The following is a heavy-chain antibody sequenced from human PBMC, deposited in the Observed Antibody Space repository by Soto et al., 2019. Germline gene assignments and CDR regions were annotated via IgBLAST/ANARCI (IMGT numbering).Heavy chain of an antibody. V-gene: IGHV4-39*01. J-gene: IGHJ4*02. CDR2: IYYSGST. D-gene: IGHD3-22*01. Sequence: SEALSLTCAVSGGSISSSSYYWGLIRQPPGKGLEWIGSIYYSGSTYYNPSLKSRVTISVDTSKNQFSLKLSSVTAADTAVYYCARLNDSSGYGYFDYWGQGTLVTVSS. CDR3: ARLNDSSGYGYFDY. CDR1: GGSISSSSYY.